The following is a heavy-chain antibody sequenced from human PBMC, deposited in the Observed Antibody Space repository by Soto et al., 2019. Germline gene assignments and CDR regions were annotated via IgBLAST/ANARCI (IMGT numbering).Heavy chain of an antibody. CDR3: ARDVGLDSDDFFAY. V-gene: IGHV3-23*01. Sequence: GGSLRLSCTASGFTFSSYGMGWVRQAPGKGLQWVSTIRGDGGQTHYTDSVKGRFSISRDNSKNTVYLQMDSLRAEDTAMYFCARDVGLDSDDFFAYWGQGTQVNV. J-gene: IGHJ4*02. D-gene: IGHD3-9*01. CDR1: GFTFSSYG. CDR2: IRGDGGQT.